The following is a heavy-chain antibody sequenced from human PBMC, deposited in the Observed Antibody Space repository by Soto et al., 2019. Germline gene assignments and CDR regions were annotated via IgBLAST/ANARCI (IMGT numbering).Heavy chain of an antibody. D-gene: IGHD3-22*01. CDR3: AKSWGVAYFDSGGYTQFSSAPMDV. CDR2: IYTSGST. J-gene: IGHJ6*01. CDR1: GGSISSYY. Sequence: SETLSLTCTVSGGSISSYYWSWIRQPAGKGLEWIGRIYTSGSTNYNPSLKSRVTMSVDTSKNQFSLKLSSVTAADTAVYYCAKSWGVAYFDSGGYTQFSSAPMDVWGQGTTVTVSS. V-gene: IGHV4-4*07.